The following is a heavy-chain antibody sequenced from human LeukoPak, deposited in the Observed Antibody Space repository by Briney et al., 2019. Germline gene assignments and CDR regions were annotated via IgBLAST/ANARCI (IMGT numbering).Heavy chain of an antibody. CDR2: IKQDGSEK. D-gene: IGHD6-19*01. CDR1: GFTVSSYW. J-gene: IGHJ4*02. CDR3: ARDFSTKYSSGWSDFDY. Sequence: SGGSLRLSCAASGFTVSSYWMSWVRQAPGKGLEWVANIKQDGSEKYYVDSVKGRFTISRDNAKNSLYLQMNSLRAEDTAVYYCARDFSTKYSSGWSDFDYWGQGTLVTVSS. V-gene: IGHV3-7*01.